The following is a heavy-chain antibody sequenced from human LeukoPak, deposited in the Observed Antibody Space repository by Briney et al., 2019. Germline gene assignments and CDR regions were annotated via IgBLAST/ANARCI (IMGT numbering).Heavy chain of an antibody. V-gene: IGHV1-2*04. CDR3: ARDVESGWYVGMDV. J-gene: IGHJ6*02. Sequence: ASVKVSCKASGYTFTGYYMHWVRQAPGQGLEWMGWINPNSGGTNYAQKFQGWVTMTRDTSISTAYMELSRLRSDDTAVYYSARDVESGWYVGMDVWGQGTTVTVSS. D-gene: IGHD6-19*01. CDR2: INPNSGGT. CDR1: GYTFTGYY.